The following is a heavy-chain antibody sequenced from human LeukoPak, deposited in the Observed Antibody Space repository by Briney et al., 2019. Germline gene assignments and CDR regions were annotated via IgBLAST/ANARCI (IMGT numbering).Heavy chain of an antibody. CDR1: GFMFSSYE. V-gene: IGHV3-48*03. Sequence: PGGSLRLSCAASGFMFSSYEMNWVRQAPGKGLEWVSHISSSGSTIHYADSVKGRFTISRDNSKKTMYLQMNSLRAEDTAVYCCAKGLGAVAGEAFDIWGQGTTVTVSS. D-gene: IGHD6-19*01. J-gene: IGHJ3*02. CDR3: AKGLGAVAGEAFDI. CDR2: ISSSGSTI.